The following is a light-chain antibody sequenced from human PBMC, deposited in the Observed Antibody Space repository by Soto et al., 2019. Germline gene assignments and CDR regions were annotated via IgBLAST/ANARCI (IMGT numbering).Light chain of an antibody. CDR3: QQYYSSPFT. J-gene: IGKJ4*01. V-gene: IGKV4-1*01. Sequence: DIVMTQSPDSLAVSLGERATIDCKSSQSVLHSSNNQNYLAWYQQKVGQPPKVLIYWASTREPGVPDRFSGGGSGTDFTLTISSLQAEDVAVYYCQQYYSSPFTFGGGTKV. CDR2: WAS. CDR1: QSVLHSSNNQNY.